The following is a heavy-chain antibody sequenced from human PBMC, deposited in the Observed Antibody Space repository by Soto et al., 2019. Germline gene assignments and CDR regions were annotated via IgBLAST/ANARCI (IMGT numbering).Heavy chain of an antibody. CDR2: IYHSGST. J-gene: IGHJ5*02. CDR3: ARSTESSGYYSECEVFDP. D-gene: IGHD3-22*01. V-gene: IGHV4-30-2*01. Sequence: PSETLSLTCAVSGGSISSGGYSWSWIRQPPGKGLEWIGYIYHSGSTYYNPSLKSRVTISVDRSKNQFSLKLSSVTAADTAVYYCARSTESSGYYSECEVFDPWGQGTLVTVS. CDR1: GGSISSGGYS.